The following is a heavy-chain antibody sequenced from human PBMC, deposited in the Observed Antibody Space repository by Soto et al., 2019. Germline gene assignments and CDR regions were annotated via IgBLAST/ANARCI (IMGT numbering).Heavy chain of an antibody. CDR3: ESDRWELIPFACYH. V-gene: IGHV1-18*01. J-gene: IGHJ5*02. D-gene: IGHD1-26*01. CDR1: GYTFSNYG. CDR2: ISPYNGNT. Sequence: QVQLVQSGPEVKNPGASVKVSCKASGYTFSNYGITWVRQAPGQGLEWMGWISPYNGNTIYAQKVQGRVTMTTDTSITAAYMELRSLRSDDTAVYYCESDRWELIPFACYHCGQRTLDIFSS.